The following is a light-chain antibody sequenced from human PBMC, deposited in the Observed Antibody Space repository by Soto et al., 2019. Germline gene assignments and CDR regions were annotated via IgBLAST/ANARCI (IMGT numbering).Light chain of an antibody. V-gene: IGKV1-27*01. Sequence: DIQLTQSPPSLSAYVGDRVTITCRASQAISIYVAWYQQKPGEIPKLLIFSASTVQSGVPSRFSGSGSGTDFTLTISNLQPEDVATYYCQKYNSAPLTFGPGTKVDLK. CDR1: QAISIY. CDR2: SAS. J-gene: IGKJ3*01. CDR3: QKYNSAPLT.